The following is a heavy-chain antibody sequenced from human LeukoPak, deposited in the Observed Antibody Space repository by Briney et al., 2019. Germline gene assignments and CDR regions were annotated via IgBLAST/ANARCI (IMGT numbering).Heavy chain of an antibody. Sequence: GGSLRLSCAASGFTFDDYGMSWVRQAPGKGLEWVSAISGSGGSTYYADSVKGRFTISRDNSKNTLYLQMNSLRAEDTAVYYCAKDGLYYDILTGYYHYWGQGTLVTVSS. CDR2: ISGSGGST. J-gene: IGHJ4*02. V-gene: IGHV3-23*01. D-gene: IGHD3-9*01. CDR3: AKDGLYYDILTGYYHY. CDR1: GFTFDDYG.